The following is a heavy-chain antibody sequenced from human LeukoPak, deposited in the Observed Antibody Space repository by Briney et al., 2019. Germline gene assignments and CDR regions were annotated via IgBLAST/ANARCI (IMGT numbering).Heavy chain of an antibody. Sequence: GGSVRLSCAASGFTFSSYAMHWGRQAPGKRLEYVSAISSNGGSTYYANSVKGRFTISRDNSKNTLYLQMGSLRAEDMAVYYCARQVGPRTIAAAGRFYDYWGQGTLVTVSS. D-gene: IGHD6-13*01. J-gene: IGHJ4*02. CDR3: ARQVGPRTIAAAGRFYDY. V-gene: IGHV3-64*01. CDR2: ISSNGGST. CDR1: GFTFSSYA.